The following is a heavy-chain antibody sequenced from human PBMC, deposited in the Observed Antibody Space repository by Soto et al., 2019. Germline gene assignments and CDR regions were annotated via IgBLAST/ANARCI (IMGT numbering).Heavy chain of an antibody. CDR2: ISWNSGSI. CDR3: AKDLMYRELSLPLLDY. V-gene: IGHV3-9*01. J-gene: IGHJ4*02. CDR1: GFTFDDYA. D-gene: IGHD1-7*01. Sequence: GGSLRLSCAASGFTFDDYAMHWVRQAPGKGLEWVSGISWNSGSIGYADSLKGRFTISRDNAKNSLYLQMNSLRAEDTALYYCAKDLMYRELSLPLLDYWGQGTLVTVSS.